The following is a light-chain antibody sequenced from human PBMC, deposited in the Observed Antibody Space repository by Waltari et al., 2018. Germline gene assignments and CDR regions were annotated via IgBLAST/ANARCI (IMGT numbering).Light chain of an antibody. CDR3: QVWDNSSDHVV. J-gene: IGLJ3*02. CDR2: HDY. CDR1: NIGYKG. V-gene: IGLV3-21*04. Sequence: SYALAQPPSVSVAPGQTAKITCGGDNIGYKGVHWYQQKPGQAPLLVIYHDYDRPAGIPERFSGSNSGNTATLTISRVEAGDEADYYCQVWDNSSDHVVFGGGTKLTVL.